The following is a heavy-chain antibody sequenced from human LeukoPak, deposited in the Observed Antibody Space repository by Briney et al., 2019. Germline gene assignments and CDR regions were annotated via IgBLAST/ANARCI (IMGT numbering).Heavy chain of an antibody. CDR1: SGSISSYY. V-gene: IGHV4-59*01. CDR3: ARGWDGIAVAGSFDY. J-gene: IGHJ4*02. CDR2: IYYSGST. D-gene: IGHD6-19*01. Sequence: SETLSLTCTVSSGSISSYYWSWIRQPPGKGLEWIGYIYYSGSTNYNPSLKSRVTISVDTSKNQFSLKLNSVTAADTAVYYCARGWDGIAVAGSFDYWGQGTLVTVSS.